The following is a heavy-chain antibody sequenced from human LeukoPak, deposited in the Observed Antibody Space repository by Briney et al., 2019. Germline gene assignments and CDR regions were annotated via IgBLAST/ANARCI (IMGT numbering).Heavy chain of an antibody. V-gene: IGHV3-30*02. CDR2: IRYDGSNK. D-gene: IGHD3-16*01. Sequence: GGSLRLSCAASGFTFSSYSMNWVRQAPGKGLEWVAFIRYDGSNKYYADSVKGRFTISRDNSKNTLYLQMNSLRAEDTAVYYCAKAHMITFGGSISHFDYWGQGTLVTVSA. CDR1: GFTFSSYS. J-gene: IGHJ4*02. CDR3: AKAHMITFGGSISHFDY.